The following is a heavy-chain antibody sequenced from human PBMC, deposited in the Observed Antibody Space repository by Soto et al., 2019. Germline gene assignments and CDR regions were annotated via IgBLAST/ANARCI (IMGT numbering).Heavy chain of an antibody. J-gene: IGHJ4*02. D-gene: IGHD1-26*01. CDR3: ARGYYSGSNPSSFDY. CDR1: GGTFSSYT. V-gene: IGHV1-69*01. CDR2: ITPTLNIA. Sequence: QLQLVQSGAEVREPGSSVKVSCKASGGTFSSYTVIWVRQAPGQGLEWMGGITPTLNIAKYAEKFQGRVTINADESTSTVNMHLSSLISEDTAGYFCARGYYSGSNPSSFDYWGQGTLVAVSS.